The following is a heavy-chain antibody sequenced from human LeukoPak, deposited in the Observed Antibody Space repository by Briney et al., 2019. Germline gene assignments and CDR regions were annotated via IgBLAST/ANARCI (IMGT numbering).Heavy chain of an antibody. Sequence: GGSLRLSCAASGFSFSDFYMNWIRQAPGKGLEWVSYITDSGSTNYYADSVKGRFTISRDNAKISLYLQMNSLRAEDTAVYYCARETTYGDYTYLDYWGQGTLVTVSS. CDR2: ITDSGSTN. CDR3: ARETTYGDYTYLDY. D-gene: IGHD4-17*01. J-gene: IGHJ4*02. CDR1: GFSFSDFY. V-gene: IGHV3-11*01.